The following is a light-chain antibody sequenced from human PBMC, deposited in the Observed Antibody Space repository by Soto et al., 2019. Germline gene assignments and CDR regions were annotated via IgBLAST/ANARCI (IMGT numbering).Light chain of an antibody. CDR2: GAS. J-gene: IGKJ1*01. CDR1: QSVSSN. V-gene: IGKV3-15*01. Sequence: EIVMTQSPATLSVSPGERATLSCRASQSVSSNLAWYQQKPGQAPRLLIYGASTRATGVPVRFSGSGSGTEFTLTISSLQSEDFAVYYCQHYHNWPPWTFGQGTKVEIK. CDR3: QHYHNWPPWT.